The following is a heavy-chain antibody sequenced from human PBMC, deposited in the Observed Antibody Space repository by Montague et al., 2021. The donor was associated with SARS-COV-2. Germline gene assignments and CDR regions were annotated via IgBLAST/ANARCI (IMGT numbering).Heavy chain of an antibody. CDR1: GLTFSSYS. CDR2: ISRSSSYI. J-gene: IGHJ6*02. V-gene: IGHV3-21*01. D-gene: IGHD5-18*01. Sequence: SLRLSCAASGLTFSSYSMNWVRQAPGKGLEWVSPISRSSSYIYYADSVKGRFTISRDNAKNSLYLQMNSLRPEDTAVYFCATSYGSVVSYYYYGMDVWGQGTTVTVSS. CDR3: ATSYGSVVSYYYYGMDV.